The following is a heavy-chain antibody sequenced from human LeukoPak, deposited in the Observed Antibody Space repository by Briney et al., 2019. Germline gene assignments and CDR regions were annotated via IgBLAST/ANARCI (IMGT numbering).Heavy chain of an antibody. CDR1: GYTFTSYG. CDR3: ARAPRIAAAGTGKVYYYYYGMDV. V-gene: IGHV1-18*01. CDR2: ISAYNGNT. D-gene: IGHD6-13*01. J-gene: IGHJ6*02. Sequence: ASVKVSCKASGYTFTSYGISWVRQAPGQGLEWMGWISAYNGNTNYAQKLQGRVTMTTDTSTSTAYMELRNLRFDDTAVYYCARAPRIAAAGTGKVYYYYYGMDVWGQGTTVTVSS.